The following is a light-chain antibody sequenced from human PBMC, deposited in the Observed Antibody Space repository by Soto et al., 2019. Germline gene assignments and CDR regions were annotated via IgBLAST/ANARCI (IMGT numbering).Light chain of an antibody. CDR2: GAS. J-gene: IGKJ4*01. V-gene: IGKV3-20*01. CDR3: QQYGSSPRVT. Sequence: EIVLTQSPGTLSLSPGERATLSCRASQSVSSSYLAWYQQKPGQAPRLLIYGASSRATGIPDRFSGSGSGTDFTLTISRQEPEDFAVYYCQQYGSSPRVTFGGGTKVEIK. CDR1: QSVSSSY.